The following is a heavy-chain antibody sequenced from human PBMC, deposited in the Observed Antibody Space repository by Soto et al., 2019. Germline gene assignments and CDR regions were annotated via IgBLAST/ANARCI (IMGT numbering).Heavy chain of an antibody. CDR3: ARGQFNILTGYYIDY. CDR1: GGSISGYY. CDR2: IYSGNT. Sequence: PSETLSLTCTISGGSISGYYWTWIRQSPGKGLEYIGYIYSGNTNYNPSLNSRVTISVDTSKNQFSLKLRSVTTADTAVYYCARGQFNILTGYYIDYWGQGTLVTVSS. J-gene: IGHJ4*02. V-gene: IGHV4-59*12. D-gene: IGHD3-9*01.